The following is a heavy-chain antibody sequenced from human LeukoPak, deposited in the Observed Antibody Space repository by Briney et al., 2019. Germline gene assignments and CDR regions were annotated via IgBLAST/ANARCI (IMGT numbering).Heavy chain of an antibody. J-gene: IGHJ3*02. V-gene: IGHV1-2*02. CDR1: GYTFTGYY. CDR3: ASRYHVLEWALAFDI. Sequence: ASVKVSCKASGYTFTGYYMHWVRQAPGQGLEWMGWINPNSGGTNYAQKFQGRVTMTRDTSISTAYMELSRLRSDDTAVYYCASRYHVLEWALAFDIWGQGTMVTVSS. CDR2: INPNSGGT. D-gene: IGHD3-3*01.